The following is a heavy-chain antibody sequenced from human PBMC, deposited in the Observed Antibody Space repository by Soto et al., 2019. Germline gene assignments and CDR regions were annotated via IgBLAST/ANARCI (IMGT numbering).Heavy chain of an antibody. CDR1: GYTFTSHY. V-gene: IGHV1-46*03. D-gene: IGHD6-19*01. CDR3: ARGRNLETSAWARDY. J-gene: IGHJ4*02. CDR2: INANSGTT. Sequence: QVQLVQSGAEVKKPGAAVEVSCKASGYTFTSHYVHWVRQAPGQGLEWMGLINANSGTTSYAQKFQGRVTMTRDTSTSTVYMELSSLRFEDTAVYYCARGRNLETSAWARDYWGQGTLVTVSS.